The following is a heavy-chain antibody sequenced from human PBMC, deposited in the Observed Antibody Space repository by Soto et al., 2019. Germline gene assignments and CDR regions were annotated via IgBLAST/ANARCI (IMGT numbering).Heavy chain of an antibody. Sequence: PSETLSLTCTVSGGSISSYYWSWIRQPPGKGLEWIGYIYYSGSTNYNPSLKSRVTISVDTSKNQFSLKLSSVTAADTAVYYCARGGIRYTYGIGVWGQGTTVTVS. D-gene: IGHD5-18*01. CDR2: IYYSGST. CDR1: GGSISSYY. CDR3: ARGGIRYTYGIGV. J-gene: IGHJ6*02. V-gene: IGHV4-59*01.